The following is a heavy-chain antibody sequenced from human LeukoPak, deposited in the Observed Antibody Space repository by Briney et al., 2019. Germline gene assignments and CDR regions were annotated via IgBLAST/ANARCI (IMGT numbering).Heavy chain of an antibody. D-gene: IGHD4-17*01. J-gene: IGHJ4*02. CDR1: GGSISSYY. Sequence: SETLSLTCTVSGGSISSYYWSWIRQPPGKGLEWNGYIYYSGSTNYNPSLKSRVTISVDTSKNQFSLKLSSVTAADTAVYYCARLPQTVYGDYVGDYWGQGTLVTVSS. V-gene: IGHV4-59*01. CDR2: IYYSGST. CDR3: ARLPQTVYGDYVGDY.